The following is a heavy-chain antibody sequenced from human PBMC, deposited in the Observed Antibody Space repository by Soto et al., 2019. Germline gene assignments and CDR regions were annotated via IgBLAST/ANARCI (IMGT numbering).Heavy chain of an antibody. J-gene: IGHJ6*02. Sequence: GESLKISCKGSGYSFTSYWISWVRQMPGKGLEWMGRIDPSDSYTNYSPSFQGHVTISADKSISTASLQWSSLKASDTAMYYCARRAALTMVRGIGYYYGMDVWGQGTTVTVSS. CDR2: IDPSDSYT. D-gene: IGHD3-10*01. CDR1: GYSFTSYW. V-gene: IGHV5-10-1*01. CDR3: ARRAALTMVRGIGYYYGMDV.